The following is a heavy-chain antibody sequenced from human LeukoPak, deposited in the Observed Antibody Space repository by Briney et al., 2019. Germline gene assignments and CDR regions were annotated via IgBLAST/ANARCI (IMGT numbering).Heavy chain of an antibody. J-gene: IGHJ4*02. D-gene: IGHD6-19*01. CDR2: IIPILGIA. V-gene: IGHV1-69*04. Sequence: SVKVSCKASGGTFSSYAISWVRQAPGQGLEWMGRIIPILGIANYAQKFQGRVTITADKSTSTAYMELSSLRSEDTAVYYCARDRSLRRGWYAAENDYWGQGTLVTVSS. CDR3: ARDRSLRRGWYAAENDY. CDR1: GGTFSSYA.